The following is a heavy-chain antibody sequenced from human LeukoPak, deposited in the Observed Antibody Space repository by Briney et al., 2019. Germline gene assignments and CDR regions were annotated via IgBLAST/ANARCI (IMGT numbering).Heavy chain of an antibody. D-gene: IGHD4-11*01. CDR1: GYTFTGYY. CDR3: ARAMVTTFSNYHFDY. Sequence: ASVKVSCKASGYTFTGYYMHWVRQAPGQGLEWMGWINPNSGGTNYAQKFQGRVIMTRDTSISTAYMELSRLTSYDTAVYYCARAMVTTFSNYHFDYWGPGTLVTAS. CDR2: INPNSGGT. J-gene: IGHJ4*02. V-gene: IGHV1-2*02.